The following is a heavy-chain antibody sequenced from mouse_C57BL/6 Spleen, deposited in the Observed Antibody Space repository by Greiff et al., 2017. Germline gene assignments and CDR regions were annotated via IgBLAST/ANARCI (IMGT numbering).Heavy chain of an antibody. CDR2: IDPSDSYT. V-gene: IGHV1-50*01. CDR1: GYTFTSYW. CDR3: ARCYGSSYRYFDV. D-gene: IGHD1-1*01. J-gene: IGHJ1*03. Sequence: QVQLQQPGAELVKPGASVTLSCKASGYTFTSYWMQWVKQRPGQGLEWIGEIDPSDSYTNYNQKFKGKATLTVDTSSSTAYMQLSSLTSEDSAVXYCARCYGSSYRYFDVWGTGTTVTVAS.